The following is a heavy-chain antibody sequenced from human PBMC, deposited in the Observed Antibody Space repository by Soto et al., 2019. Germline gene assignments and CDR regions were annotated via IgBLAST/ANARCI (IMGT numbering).Heavy chain of an antibody. Sequence: LRLSCAASGFTFSSYEMNWVRQAPGKGLEWVSYIISRGSTIYYADSVKGRFTISRDNAKNSLYLQMNSLRAEDTAVYYCARGLRSSGYAMDVWGQGTTVTVSS. CDR2: IISRGSTI. CDR3: ARGLRSSGYAMDV. V-gene: IGHV3-48*03. CDR1: GFTFSSYE. D-gene: IGHD6-13*01. J-gene: IGHJ6*02.